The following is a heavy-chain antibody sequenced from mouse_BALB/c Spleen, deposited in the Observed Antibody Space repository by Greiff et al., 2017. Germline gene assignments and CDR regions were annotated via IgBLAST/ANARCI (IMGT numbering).Heavy chain of an antibody. CDR1: GFNIKDYY. CDR2: IDPENGNT. V-gene: IGHV14-1*02. D-gene: IGHD2-4*01. CDR3: ARRGDYDAY. J-gene: IGHJ3*01. Sequence: VQLQQSGAELVRPGALVKLSCKASGFNIKDYYMHWVKQRPEQGLEWIGWIDPENGNTIYDPKFQGKASITADTSSNTAYLQLSSLTSEDTAVYYCARRGDYDAYWGQGTLVTVSA.